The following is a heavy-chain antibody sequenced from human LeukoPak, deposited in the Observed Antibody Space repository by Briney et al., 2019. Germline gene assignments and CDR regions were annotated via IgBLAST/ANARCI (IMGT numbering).Heavy chain of an antibody. J-gene: IGHJ4*02. CDR1: GFTFSSYA. D-gene: IGHD1-26*01. CDR3: AKDKSVRYSGSFTYGDYFDY. CDR2: ISGSGGST. Sequence: GGSLRLSCAASGFTFSSYAMSWVRQAPGKGLEWVSTISGSGGSTYYADSVKGRFTISRDNSKNTLHLQMNSLRAEDTAVYYCAKDKSVRYSGSFTYGDYFDYWGQGTLVTVSS. V-gene: IGHV3-23*01.